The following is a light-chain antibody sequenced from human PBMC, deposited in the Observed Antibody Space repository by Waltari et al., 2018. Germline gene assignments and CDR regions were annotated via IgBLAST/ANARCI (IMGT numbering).Light chain of an antibody. CDR3: YTTDSSGNPI. V-gene: IGLV3-10*01. Sequence: SNELTQPPSVSVSPGQTARLTCSGDALPRKYAYWCQQKSGQAPVLVIAEYTKRPSGLRERFSGSTAGTMATLTISGAQVDDEAADYCYTTDSSGNPIFGGGTKLTVL. J-gene: IGLJ2*01. CDR1: ALPRKY. CDR2: EYT.